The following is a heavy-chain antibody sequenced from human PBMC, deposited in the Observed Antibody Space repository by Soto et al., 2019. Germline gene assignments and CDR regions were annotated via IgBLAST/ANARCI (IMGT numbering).Heavy chain of an antibody. CDR1: GFTFSSYG. J-gene: IGHJ4*02. Sequence: QVQLVESGGGVVQPGRSLRLSCAASGFTFSSYGMHWVRQAPGKGLEWVAFICDDGGNKFYAESVKGRFTISRDNSKNTLYLQMTSLSAEDTAMYYCARDGDVNTGFGKDYWGQGTLVTVSS. CDR3: ARDGDVNTGFGKDY. D-gene: IGHD3-16*01. CDR2: ICDDGGNK. V-gene: IGHV3-33*01.